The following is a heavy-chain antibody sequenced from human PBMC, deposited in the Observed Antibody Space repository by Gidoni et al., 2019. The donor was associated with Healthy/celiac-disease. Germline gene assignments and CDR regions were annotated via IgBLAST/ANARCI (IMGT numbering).Heavy chain of an antibody. J-gene: IGHJ2*01. Sequence: QVQLQESGPGLVKPSQTLSPTCTVSGGSISSGGYYWSWIRQHPGKGLEWIGYIYYSGRTYYYPSLKSRVTISVDTSKNQFSLKLSSVTAADTAVYYCARGPYYYDSSGYYSDWYFDLWGRGTLVTVSS. V-gene: IGHV4-31*03. CDR3: ARGPYYYDSSGYYSDWYFDL. CDR1: GGSISSGGYY. D-gene: IGHD3-22*01. CDR2: IYYSGRT.